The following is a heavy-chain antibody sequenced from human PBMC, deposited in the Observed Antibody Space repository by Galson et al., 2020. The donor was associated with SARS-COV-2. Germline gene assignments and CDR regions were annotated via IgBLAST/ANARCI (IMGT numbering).Heavy chain of an antibody. J-gene: IGHJ4*02. CDR3: ASYCSSTSCYKGANDY. D-gene: IGHD2-2*01. Sequence: GGSLRLSCAVSGLTFSNYSMNWVRQAPGKGLEWVSYISGSSNTIYYADSVKGRFTISRDNAKNSLYLQMNSLRAEDTAVYYCASYCSSTSCYKGANDYWGQGTRVTVSS. CDR2: ISGSSNTI. V-gene: IGHV3-48*01. CDR1: GLTFSNYS.